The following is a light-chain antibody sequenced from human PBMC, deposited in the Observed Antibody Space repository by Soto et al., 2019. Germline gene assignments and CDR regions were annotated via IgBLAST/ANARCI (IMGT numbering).Light chain of an antibody. CDR2: GAS. V-gene: IGKV3-15*01. J-gene: IGKJ5*01. CDR1: QSLNTD. Sequence: LITQSPDSLSVSPGEPATLSCRASQSLNTDLAWYQPKPGQAPRLLLYGASTRATGISTRFSGGGSGTEFTLTISGLQSEDSAVYYCQQYKSWPPITFGQGTRLEIK. CDR3: QQYKSWPPIT.